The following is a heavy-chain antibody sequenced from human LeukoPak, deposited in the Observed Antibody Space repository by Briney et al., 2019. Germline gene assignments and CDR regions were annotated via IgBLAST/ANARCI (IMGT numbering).Heavy chain of an antibody. D-gene: IGHD2-8*01. J-gene: IGHJ6*02. CDR3: ARRQASCTNGVCYTLYDMDV. CDR2: IYPGDSDI. V-gene: IGHV5-51*01. CDR1: GYSFTTYW. Sequence: GESLKISCKASGYSFTTYWIGWVRQMPGKGLEWMGIIYPGDSDITCSPSFQGQVTISADKSISTAYLQWSSLKASDTAIYYCARRQASCTNGVCYTLYDMDVWGQGTTVTVSS.